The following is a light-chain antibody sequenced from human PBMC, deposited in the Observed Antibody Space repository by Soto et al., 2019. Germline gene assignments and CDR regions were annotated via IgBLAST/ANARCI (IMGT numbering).Light chain of an antibody. CDR2: GAS. Sequence: EFVLTQSPGTLSLSPGERATLSCRASQSLSSSYLAWYQQKPGQAPRLLIYGASSRATGIPDRFSGSGSGTDFTLTISRLEPEDFAVYYCQQYNNWPPWTFGQGTKVEIK. CDR3: QQYNNWPPWT. V-gene: IGKV3-20*01. CDR1: QSLSSSY. J-gene: IGKJ1*01.